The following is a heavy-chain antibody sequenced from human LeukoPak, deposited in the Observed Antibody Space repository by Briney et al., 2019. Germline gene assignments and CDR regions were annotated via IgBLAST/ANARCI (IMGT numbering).Heavy chain of an antibody. CDR1: GGSFSGYY. D-gene: IGHD6-19*01. V-gene: IGHV4-34*01. CDR3: ARSAEFSSGWYPDDY. J-gene: IGHJ4*02. CDR2: INHSGST. Sequence: SETLSLTCAVYGGSFSGYYWSWIRQPPGKGLEWIGEINHSGSTNYNPSLKSRVTISVDTSKNQFSLKLSSVTAADTAVYYCARSAEFSSGWYPDDYWGQGTLVTVSS.